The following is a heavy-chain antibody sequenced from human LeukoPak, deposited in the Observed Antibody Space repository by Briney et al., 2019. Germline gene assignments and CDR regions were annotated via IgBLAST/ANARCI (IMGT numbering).Heavy chain of an antibody. Sequence: SETLSLTCAVYGGSFSAYYWSWIRQPPGKGLEWIGEIDHTGSTNYNPSLKSRVTISVDTSKNQFSLKLSSVTAADTAVYYCARDSSSSSHFDYWGQGTLVTVSS. D-gene: IGHD6-6*01. J-gene: IGHJ4*02. CDR2: IDHTGST. CDR1: GGSFSAYY. CDR3: ARDSSSSSHFDY. V-gene: IGHV4-34*01.